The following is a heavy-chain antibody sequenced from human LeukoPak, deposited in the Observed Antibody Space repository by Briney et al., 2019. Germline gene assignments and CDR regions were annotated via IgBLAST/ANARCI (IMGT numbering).Heavy chain of an antibody. CDR2: ISAYNGNT. V-gene: IGHV1-18*01. J-gene: IGHJ6*03. CDR3: ARDASGYSYGYYYYYMDV. D-gene: IGHD5-18*01. CDR1: GYTFTSYG. Sequence: ASVKVSCKASGYTFTSYGISWVRQAPGQGLEWMGWISAYNGNTSYAQKLQGRVTMTTDTSTSTAYRELRSLRSDDTAVYYCARDASGYSYGYYYYYMDVWGKGTTVTVSS.